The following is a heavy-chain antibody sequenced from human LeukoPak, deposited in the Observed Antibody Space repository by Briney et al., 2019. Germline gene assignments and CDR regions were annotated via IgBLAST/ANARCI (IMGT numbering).Heavy chain of an antibody. V-gene: IGHV4-34*01. CDR1: GGSFSGYY. Sequence: SETLSLTCAVYGGSFSGYYWSWIRQPPGKGLEWIGEISHSGSTNYNPSLKSRVTISVDTSKNQFSLKLSSVTAADTAVYYCATSSLGYCSGGSCANWFDPWGQGTLVTV. CDR2: ISHSGST. J-gene: IGHJ5*02. D-gene: IGHD2-15*01. CDR3: ATSSLGYCSGGSCANWFDP.